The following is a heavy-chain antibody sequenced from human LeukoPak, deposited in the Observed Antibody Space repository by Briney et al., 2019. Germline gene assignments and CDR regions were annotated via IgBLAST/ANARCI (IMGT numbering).Heavy chain of an antibody. CDR1: GFTISTYW. V-gene: IGHV3-7*01. CDR2: TNQEGSEK. D-gene: IGHD5-12*01. CDR3: ARDPKWLDY. J-gene: IGHJ4*02. Sequence: PGGSLRLSCAASGFTISTYWMSWVRQAPGKGLERVANTNQEGSEKYYVDSVKGRFTISKDNAKNSLYLQMNNLRAEDTAVYYCARDPKWLDYWGQGTLVTVSS.